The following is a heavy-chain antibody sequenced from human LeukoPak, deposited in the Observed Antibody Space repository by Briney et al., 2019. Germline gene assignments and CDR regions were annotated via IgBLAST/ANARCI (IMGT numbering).Heavy chain of an antibody. J-gene: IGHJ3*02. CDR2: IYYNGNT. V-gene: IGHV4-59*01. D-gene: IGHD3-22*01. Sequence: SETLSLTCTVSGASISSSYWSWIRQPPGKRLEWIGYIYYNGNTNSNPSLKSRVTISADTSKNQFSLKLSSVTAADTAIYYCVRGNYDNRGYSNAFDIWGQGTMATVSS. CDR3: VRGNYDNRGYSNAFDI. CDR1: GASISSSY.